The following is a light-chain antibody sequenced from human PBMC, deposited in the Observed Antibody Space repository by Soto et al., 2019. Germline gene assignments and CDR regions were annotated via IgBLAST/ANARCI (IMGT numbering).Light chain of an antibody. CDR1: QSISNH. Sequence: DIQMTQAPSSLSASVEDRVIITCRASQSISNHLNWSQQKPGKAPKLLIFAASSLQSGVPSRFSGSRSGPELTLTISSLQPEDVATYFCQQVYGHPPAFGPGTRLEIK. CDR3: QQVYGHPPA. J-gene: IGKJ5*01. CDR2: AAS. V-gene: IGKV1-39*01.